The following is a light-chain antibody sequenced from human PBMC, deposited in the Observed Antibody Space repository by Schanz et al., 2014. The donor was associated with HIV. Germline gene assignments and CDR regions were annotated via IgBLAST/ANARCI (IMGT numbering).Light chain of an antibody. CDR2: GNN. J-gene: IGLJ2*01. Sequence: QSVLTQPPSVSGAPGQRVTISCTGSSSNIGAGYDVHWYKQLPETAPKLLMFGNNNRPSGVPDRFSGSKSGTAASLAITGLQADDEAAYYCQSYDVSLSGKVFGGGTKLTVL. V-gene: IGLV1-40*01. CDR3: QSYDVSLSGKV. CDR1: SSNIGAGYD.